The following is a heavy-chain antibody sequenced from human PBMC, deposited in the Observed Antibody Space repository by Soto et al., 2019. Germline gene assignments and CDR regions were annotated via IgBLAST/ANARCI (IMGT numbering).Heavy chain of an antibody. J-gene: IGHJ5*02. D-gene: IGHD5-18*01. CDR2: INPNSGGT. V-gene: IGHV1-2*02. Sequence: ASVKVSCKASGYTFTGYYMHWVRQAPGQGLEWMGWINPNSGGTNYAQKFQGRVTMTRDTSISTAYMELSRPRSDDTAVYYCALSGYTYNWFDPWGQGTLVTVSS. CDR1: GYTFTGYY. CDR3: ALSGYTYNWFDP.